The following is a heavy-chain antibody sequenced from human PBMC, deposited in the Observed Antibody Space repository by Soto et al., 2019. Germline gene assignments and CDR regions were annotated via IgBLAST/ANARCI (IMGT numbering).Heavy chain of an antibody. V-gene: IGHV4-39*01. D-gene: IGHD3-9*01. CDR1: GGNIRSYG. Sequence: SETQSLTSTVSGGNIRSYGWGWIRQPPGKGLEWIGSIYYSGSTYYNPSLKSRVTISVDTSKNQFSLKLSSVTAADTAVYYCARGDILTGYTSALDPWGQGTLVTVPQ. CDR3: ARGDILTGYTSALDP. CDR2: IYYSGST. J-gene: IGHJ5*02.